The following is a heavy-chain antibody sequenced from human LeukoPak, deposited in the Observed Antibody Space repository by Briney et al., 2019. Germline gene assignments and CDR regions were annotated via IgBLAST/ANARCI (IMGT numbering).Heavy chain of an antibody. CDR1: GGSISSSSYY. V-gene: IGHV4-39*01. J-gene: IGHJ4*02. CDR3: ARYPYSGISGWQAFDY. D-gene: IGHD6-19*01. CDR2: IPYSGNA. Sequence: SETLSLTCTVSGGSISSSSYYWGWLRQPPGQGLEWIGTIPYSGNAYYSPSRKSRVTISVDTSKNQFSLKVSSVTAADTAVYYCARYPYSGISGWQAFDYWGQGTLVTVSS.